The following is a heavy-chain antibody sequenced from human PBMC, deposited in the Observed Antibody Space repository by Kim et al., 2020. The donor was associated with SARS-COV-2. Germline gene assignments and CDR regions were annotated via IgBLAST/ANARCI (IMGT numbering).Heavy chain of an antibody. CDR1: GGSISSGGYY. D-gene: IGHD1-26*01. Sequence: SETLSLTCTVSGGSISSGGYYWSWIRQHPGKGLEWIGYIYYSGSTYYNPSLKSRVTISVDTSKNQFSLKLSSVTAADTAVYYCAKGVGAFGGLAFDIWGQGTMVTVSS. J-gene: IGHJ3*02. V-gene: IGHV4-31*03. CDR2: IYYSGST. CDR3: AKGVGAFGGLAFDI.